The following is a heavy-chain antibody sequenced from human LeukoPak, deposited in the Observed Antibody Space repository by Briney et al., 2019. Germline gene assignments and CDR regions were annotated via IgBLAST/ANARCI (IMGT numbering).Heavy chain of an antibody. D-gene: IGHD4-17*01. CDR3: ARDRDYAFDY. CDR1: GFTLSSYS. CDR2: INSDIYSNTI. Sequence: GGSLRLSCADSGFTLSSYSMNWVRQAPGKGLEWIPYINSDIYSNTIYYADTVKGRFTISRDNGKNSLYLQMNSLRDEDTAVYYCARDRDYAFDYWGQGTLVTVSS. V-gene: IGHV3-48*02. J-gene: IGHJ4*02.